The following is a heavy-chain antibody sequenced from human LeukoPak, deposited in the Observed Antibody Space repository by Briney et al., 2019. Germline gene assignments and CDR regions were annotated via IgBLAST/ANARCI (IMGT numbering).Heavy chain of an antibody. CDR3: AKYRRPYFYDSSGFYHYDALDI. Sequence: SETLSLTCAVYGDSFSGYYWSWIRQPPGKGLEWIGEINHSGSTNYNPPLKSRVTISVDTSKNQFSLKLKSLTAADTAVYYCAKYRRPYFYDSSGFYHYDALDIWGQGTMVTVSS. D-gene: IGHD3-22*01. J-gene: IGHJ3*02. CDR1: GDSFSGYY. CDR2: INHSGST. V-gene: IGHV4-34*01.